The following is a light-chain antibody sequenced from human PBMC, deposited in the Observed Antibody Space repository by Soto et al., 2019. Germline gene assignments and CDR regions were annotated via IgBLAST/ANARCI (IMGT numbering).Light chain of an antibody. J-gene: IGKJ4*01. CDR1: QSVSSN. Sequence: EIVMTQSPATLSVSPGERANLSCRASQSVSSNLAWYHQKPGQAPRLLIYGASTRATGIPARFSGSGSGTEFTLTISSLQSEDFAVYYCQQYNKFPSLTFGGGTKVEIK. CDR2: GAS. V-gene: IGKV3-15*01. CDR3: QQYNKFPSLT.